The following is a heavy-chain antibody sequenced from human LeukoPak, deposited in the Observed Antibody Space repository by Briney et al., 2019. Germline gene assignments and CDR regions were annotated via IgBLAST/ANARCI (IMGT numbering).Heavy chain of an antibody. Sequence: GGSLRLSCAASGFTFSSYSMHWVRQAPGKGLEFVSAISSNGRRTYYANSVKGRFTISRDISKNTLNLQMGSLRAEDMAVYYCARVDYGSGCDSWGQGTLVTVSS. J-gene: IGHJ4*02. V-gene: IGHV3-64*01. D-gene: IGHD6-19*01. CDR2: ISSNGRRT. CDR1: GFTFSSYS. CDR3: ARVDYGSGCDS.